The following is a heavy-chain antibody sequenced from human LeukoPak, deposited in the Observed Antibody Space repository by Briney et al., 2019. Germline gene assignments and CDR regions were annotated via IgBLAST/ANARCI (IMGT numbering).Heavy chain of an antibody. D-gene: IGHD3-22*01. CDR3: ANGVNDYYDSSALDY. Sequence: HPGGSLRLSCAASGFTFSSSAMSWVRQAPGKGLEWVSAISNNGGYTYYADSVQGRFTISRDNSKNTLYLQMNSLRAEDTAVYYCANGVNDYYDSSALDYWGQGTLVTVSS. CDR2: ISNNGGYT. J-gene: IGHJ4*02. CDR1: GFTFSSSA. V-gene: IGHV3-23*01.